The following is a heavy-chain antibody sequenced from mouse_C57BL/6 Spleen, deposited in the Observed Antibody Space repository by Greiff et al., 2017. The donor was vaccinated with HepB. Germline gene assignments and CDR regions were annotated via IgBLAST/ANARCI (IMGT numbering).Heavy chain of an antibody. Sequence: VHLVESGPGLVAPSQSLSITCTVSGFSLTSYAISWVRQPPGKGLEWLGVIWTGGGTNYNSALKSRLSISKDNSKSQVFLKMNSLQTDDTARYYCARNPYYSNPYAMDYWGQGTSVTVSS. J-gene: IGHJ4*01. V-gene: IGHV2-9-1*01. CDR1: GFSLTSYA. CDR3: ARNPYYSNPYAMDY. CDR2: IWTGGGT. D-gene: IGHD2-5*01.